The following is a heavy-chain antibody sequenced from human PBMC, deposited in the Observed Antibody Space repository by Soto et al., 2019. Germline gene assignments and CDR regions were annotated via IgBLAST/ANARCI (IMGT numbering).Heavy chain of an antibody. Sequence: QVQVQQWGAGLLKPSETLSLTCAVYGGSFSDYYWSWMRQPPGKGLEWIGEINHSGSTNYNPSLNSRLTISVDTSKNQFSLKLSSVTAADTAVYYCARGRVGATNWNWFDPWGQGTLVTVSS. V-gene: IGHV4-34*01. CDR2: INHSGST. CDR1: GGSFSDYY. D-gene: IGHD1-26*01. J-gene: IGHJ5*02. CDR3: ARGRVGATNWNWFDP.